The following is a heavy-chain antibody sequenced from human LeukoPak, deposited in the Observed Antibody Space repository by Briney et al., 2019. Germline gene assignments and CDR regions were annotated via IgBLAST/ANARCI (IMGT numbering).Heavy chain of an antibody. CDR2: IYSGGST. CDR1: GFSISSNY. J-gene: IGHJ3*02. CDR3: ARGGIMISFGGVYVFDI. Sequence: PGGSLRLSCAASGFSISSNYISWVRQAPGKGLEWVSVIYSGGSTFFADTVKGRFTISRDNSKNTMYLQMTSLRAEDTAVYYCARGGIMISFGGVYVFDIWGQGTMVTVSS. V-gene: IGHV3-53*01. D-gene: IGHD3-16*01.